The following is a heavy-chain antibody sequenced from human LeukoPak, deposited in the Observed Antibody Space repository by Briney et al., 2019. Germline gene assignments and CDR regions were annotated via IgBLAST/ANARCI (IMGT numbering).Heavy chain of an antibody. J-gene: IGHJ4*02. Sequence: GASLRLSCAASGFTFSSYAMSWVRQAPGKGLKWVSAISGSGGSTYYADSVKGRLTISRDNSKNTLYLQMNSLRAEDTAVYYCAKSRILRYFDWAGDYWGQGTLVTVSS. V-gene: IGHV3-23*01. D-gene: IGHD3-9*01. CDR2: ISGSGGST. CDR1: GFTFSSYA. CDR3: AKSRILRYFDWAGDY.